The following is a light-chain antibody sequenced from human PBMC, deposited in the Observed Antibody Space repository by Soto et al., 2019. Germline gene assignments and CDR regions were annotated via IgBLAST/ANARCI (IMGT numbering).Light chain of an antibody. CDR3: QQSHSIPYT. J-gene: IGKJ2*01. V-gene: IGKV1-39*01. Sequence: DIQMTQSPSSLSASVGDRVTITCRASQTISSYLNWYQHKPGKAPKLLIYAASSLQSGVPSRFSDSGSGTDFTLTISSLQPEDFATYYCQQSHSIPYTFGQGTKLEIK. CDR1: QTISSY. CDR2: AAS.